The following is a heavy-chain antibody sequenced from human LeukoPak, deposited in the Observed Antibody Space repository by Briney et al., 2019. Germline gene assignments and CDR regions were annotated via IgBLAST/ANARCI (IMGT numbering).Heavy chain of an antibody. J-gene: IGHJ5*02. Sequence: PSETLSLTCAVYGGSFSGYYWSWIRQPPGKGLEWIGEINHSGSTNYNPSPKSRVTISVDTSKNQFSLKLSSVTAADTAVYYCARSFVDIVATSYFNWFDPWGQGTLVTVSS. CDR2: INHSGST. CDR3: ARSFVDIVATSYFNWFDP. CDR1: GGSFSGYY. D-gene: IGHD5-12*01. V-gene: IGHV4-34*01.